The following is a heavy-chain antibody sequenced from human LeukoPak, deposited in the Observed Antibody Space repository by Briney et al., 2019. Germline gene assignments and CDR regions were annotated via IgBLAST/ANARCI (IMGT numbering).Heavy chain of an antibody. CDR2: IYYSGST. CDR3: ARVGGDFWSGYSNWFDP. Sequence: SETLSLTCTVSGGSISSGGYYWSWIRQHPGKGLEWIGYIYYSGSTYYNPSLKSRVTISVDTSKNQFSLKLSSVTAADTAVYYCARVGGDFWSGYSNWFDPWGQGTLVTVSS. D-gene: IGHD3-3*01. J-gene: IGHJ5*02. CDR1: GGSISSGGYY. V-gene: IGHV4-31*03.